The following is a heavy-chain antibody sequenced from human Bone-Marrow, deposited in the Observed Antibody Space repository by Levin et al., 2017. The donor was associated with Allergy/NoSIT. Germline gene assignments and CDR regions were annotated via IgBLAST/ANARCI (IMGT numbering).Heavy chain of an antibody. CDR2: IDDSGTT. CDR1: GFNVSKHY. Sequence: GESLKISCAASGFNVSKHYMSWVRQAPEKGLQWVSEIDDSGTTYYAESVKGRFTISRDNPKNTLYLQMDSLGVDDTAVYFCGSGYPVDYWGQGTRVTVSS. V-gene: IGHV3-53*01. CDR3: GSGYPVDY. D-gene: IGHD3-22*01. J-gene: IGHJ4*02.